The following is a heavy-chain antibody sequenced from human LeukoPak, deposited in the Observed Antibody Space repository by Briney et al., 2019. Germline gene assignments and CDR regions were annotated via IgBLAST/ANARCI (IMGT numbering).Heavy chain of an antibody. D-gene: IGHD6-6*01. CDR2: ISHDGTVQ. CDR3: AKEGAAKTAARLDC. J-gene: IGHJ4*02. V-gene: IGHV3-30*18. Sequence: GGSLRLSCAASGFTFSSYGMQWVRQAPGKGLEWVAVISHDGTVQYYADSVRGRFTISRDNSKNTLSLQMNSLRTEDTALYYCAKEGAAKTAARLDCWGQGTLVTVSS. CDR1: GFTFSSYG.